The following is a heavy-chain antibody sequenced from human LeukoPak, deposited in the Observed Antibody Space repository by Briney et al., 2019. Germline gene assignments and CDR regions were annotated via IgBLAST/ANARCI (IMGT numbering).Heavy chain of an antibody. CDR3: AKRPQQWTENFDY. D-gene: IGHD6-19*01. CDR1: GFTFSSYA. Sequence: GGSLRLSCAASGFTFSSYAMSWVRQAPGKGLEWVSAISGSDGSTYYADSVKGRFTISRDNSKNTLYLQMNSLRAEDTAVYYCAKRPQQWTENFDYWGQGTLVTVSS. V-gene: IGHV3-23*01. CDR2: ISGSDGST. J-gene: IGHJ4*02.